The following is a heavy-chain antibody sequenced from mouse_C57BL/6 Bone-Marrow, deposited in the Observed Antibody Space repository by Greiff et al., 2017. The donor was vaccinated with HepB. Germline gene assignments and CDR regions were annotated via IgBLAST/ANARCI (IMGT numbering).Heavy chain of an antibody. J-gene: IGHJ1*03. CDR3: ARRDGYDGYFDV. CDR2: IDPSDSYT. Sequence: QVQLQQPGAELVRPGTSVKLSCKASGYTFTSYWMHWVKQRPGQGLEWIGVIDPSDSYTNYNQKFKGKATLTVDTSSSTAYMQLSSLTSEDSAVYYCARRDGYDGYFDVWGTGTTVTVSS. CDR1: GYTFTSYW. V-gene: IGHV1-59*01. D-gene: IGHD2-2*01.